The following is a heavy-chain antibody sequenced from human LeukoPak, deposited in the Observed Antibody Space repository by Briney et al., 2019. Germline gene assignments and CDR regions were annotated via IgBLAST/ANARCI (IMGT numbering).Heavy chain of an antibody. CDR1: GYTFTGYY. D-gene: IGHD6-6*01. J-gene: IGHJ4*02. V-gene: IGHV1-2*02. CDR2: INPNSGGT. Sequence: ASVKVSCKASGYTFTGYYMHWVRQAPGQGLEWMGWINPNSGGTNYAQKFQGRVTITRDTSISTAYMELSRLRSDDTAVYYCARVGYSSSSPFDYWGQGTLVTVSS. CDR3: ARVGYSSSSPFDY.